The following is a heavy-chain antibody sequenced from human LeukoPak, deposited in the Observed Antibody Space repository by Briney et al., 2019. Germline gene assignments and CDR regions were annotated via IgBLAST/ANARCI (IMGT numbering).Heavy chain of an antibody. Sequence: ASETLSLTCTVSGASINSGTYYWGWVRQPPGKGLEWIGTFSYSGNIYYNPSLKSRVTISVDMSKNQFSLELTSVTAADTAVYYCARRSYGVPFGPWGQGILVTVSS. CDR3: ARRSYGVPFGP. V-gene: IGHV4-39*01. J-gene: IGHJ5*02. CDR1: GASINSGTYY. CDR2: FSYSGNI. D-gene: IGHD3-10*01.